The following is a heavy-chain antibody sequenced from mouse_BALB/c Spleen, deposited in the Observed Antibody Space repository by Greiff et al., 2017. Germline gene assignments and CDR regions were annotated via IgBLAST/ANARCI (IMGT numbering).Heavy chain of an antibody. CDR1: GYTFSSYW. Sequence: QVQLKQSGAELMKPGASVKISCKATGYTFSSYWIEWVKQRPGHGLEWIGEILPGSGSTNYNEKFKGKATFTADTSSNTAYMQLSSLTSEDSAVYYCARGDAWFAYWGQGTLVTVS. J-gene: IGHJ3*01. CDR3: ARGDAWFAY. CDR2: ILPGSGST. V-gene: IGHV1-9*01. D-gene: IGHD3-3*01.